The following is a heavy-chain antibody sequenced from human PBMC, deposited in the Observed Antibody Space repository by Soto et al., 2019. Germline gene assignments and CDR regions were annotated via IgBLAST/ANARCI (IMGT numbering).Heavy chain of an antibody. CDR1: GYTFTSYG. V-gene: IGHV1-18*01. CDR2: ISAYNGKT. CDR3: ARDRDSSGYYYYGMDV. D-gene: IGHD3-22*01. Sequence: ASVKVSCKASGYTFTSYGISWVRQAPGQGLGWMGWISAYNGKTNYAQKLQGRVTMTTDTSTSTAYMELGSLRSDDTAVYYCARDRDSSGYYYYGMDVWGQGTTVTVSS. J-gene: IGHJ6*02.